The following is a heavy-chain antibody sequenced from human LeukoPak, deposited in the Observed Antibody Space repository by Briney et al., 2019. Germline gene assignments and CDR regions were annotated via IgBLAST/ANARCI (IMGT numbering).Heavy chain of an antibody. CDR3: ATASGSYSPGSPFDY. CDR2: FDPEDGET. D-gene: IGHD1-26*01. Sequence: ASVKVSCKVSGYTLTELSMHWVRQAPGKGLEWMGGFDPEDGETIYAQKFQGRVTMTEDTSTDTAYMELSSLRSEDTAVYYCATASGSYSPGSPFDYWGQGTLVTASS. V-gene: IGHV1-24*01. CDR1: GYTLTELS. J-gene: IGHJ4*02.